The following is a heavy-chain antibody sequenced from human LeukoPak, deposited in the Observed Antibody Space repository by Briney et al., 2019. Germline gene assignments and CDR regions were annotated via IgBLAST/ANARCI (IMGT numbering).Heavy chain of an antibody. D-gene: IGHD1-26*01. J-gene: IGHJ4*02. CDR1: GFTFSSYG. CDR3: AKDRGSQLARYFDY. Sequence: GGSLRLSCAASGFTFSSYGMHWVRQAPGKGLEWVAFIRYDGSNKYYADSVKGRFTISRDNSKNTLYLQMNSLRAEDTAGYYCAKDRGSQLARYFDYWGQGTLVTVSS. V-gene: IGHV3-30*02. CDR2: IRYDGSNK.